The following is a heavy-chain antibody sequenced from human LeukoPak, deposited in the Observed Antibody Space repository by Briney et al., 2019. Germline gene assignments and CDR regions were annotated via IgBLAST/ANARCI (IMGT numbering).Heavy chain of an antibody. CDR3: ARDSGYTGSDAFDI. Sequence: GGSLRLSCAASGFTVSSNYMSWVRQAPGKGLEWVSVIYITGRTYYADSVEGRFTISRDNSKNTLYLQMDSLRTEDTAVYYCARDSGYTGSDAFDIWGQGTMVSVSS. D-gene: IGHD5-12*01. CDR1: GFTVSSNY. V-gene: IGHV3-66*03. CDR2: IYITGRT. J-gene: IGHJ3*02.